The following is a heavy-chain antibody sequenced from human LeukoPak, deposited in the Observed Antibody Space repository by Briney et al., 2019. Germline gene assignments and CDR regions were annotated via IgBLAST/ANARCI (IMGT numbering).Heavy chain of an antibody. CDR1: GFTFRNYG. CDR3: ATVRSCSGGDCYYLDY. Sequence: PGGSLRLSCAASGFTFRNYGMYWVRQAPGKGLEWVAVIWYDGSNKYYADSVKGRFTISRDSSKNTLYLQMNSLRAEDTAVYYCATVRSCSGGDCYYLDYWGQGTLVTVSS. J-gene: IGHJ4*02. CDR2: IWYDGSNK. D-gene: IGHD2-21*02. V-gene: IGHV3-33*01.